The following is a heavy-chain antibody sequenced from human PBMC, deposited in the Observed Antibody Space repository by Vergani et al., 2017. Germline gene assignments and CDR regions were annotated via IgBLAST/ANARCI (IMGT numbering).Heavy chain of an antibody. CDR1: GGSFSGYY. Sequence: QVQLQQWGAGLLKPSETLSLTCAVYGGSFSGYYWRWIRQPPGKGLEWVGEINHSGSTYYNPSLKSRVTISVDTSKNQFSLKLSSVTAADTAVYYCARLGYCSSTSCETGWFDPWGQGTLVTVSS. CDR2: INHSGST. J-gene: IGHJ5*02. V-gene: IGHV4-34*01. CDR3: ARLGYCSSTSCETGWFDP. D-gene: IGHD2-2*01.